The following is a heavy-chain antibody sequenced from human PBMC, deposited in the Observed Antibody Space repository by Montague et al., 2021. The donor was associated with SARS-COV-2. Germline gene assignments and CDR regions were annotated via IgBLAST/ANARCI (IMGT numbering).Heavy chain of an antibody. CDR2: INGGGGST. V-gene: IGHV3-23*01. D-gene: IGHD2-15*01. CDR1: GFTVSTAV. J-gene: IGHJ4*02. CDR3: AKGRGTSCSDY. Sequence: SLRLSCAASGFTVSTAVVSWVRQAPGKGLEWVSTINGGGGSTYYADSMRGRFTISRDNSENTLYLQMNSLSAEDTAIYYCAKGRGTSCSDYWGQGTLVTVSS.